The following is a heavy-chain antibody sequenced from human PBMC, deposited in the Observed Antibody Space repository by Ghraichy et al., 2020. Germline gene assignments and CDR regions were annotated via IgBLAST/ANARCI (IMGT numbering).Heavy chain of an antibody. CDR3: ARGRGCTNGVCYTMVYYYYYGMDV. CDR1: GGSFSGYY. V-gene: IGHV4-34*01. CDR2: INHSGST. Sequence: SETLSLTCAVYGGSFSGYYWSWIRQPPGKGLEWIGEINHSGSTNYNPSLKSRVTISVDTSKNQFSLKLSSVTAADTAVYYCARGRGCTNGVCYTMVYYYYYGMDVWGQGTTVTVSS. J-gene: IGHJ6*02. D-gene: IGHD2-8*01.